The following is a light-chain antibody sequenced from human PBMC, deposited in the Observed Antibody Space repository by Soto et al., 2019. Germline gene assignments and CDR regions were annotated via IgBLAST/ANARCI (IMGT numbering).Light chain of an antibody. CDR1: QGISNY. CDR2: AAS. Sequence: DIQMTQSPSSLSASVGDRVTITCRASQGISNYLAWYQQKPGKVPKLLIYAASTLQSGVPSRFSGSGSGTDFTLAISSRQPEDVATYYFHNYYSAPFTFGGGTKVEIK. CDR3: HNYYSAPFT. V-gene: IGKV1-27*01. J-gene: IGKJ4*01.